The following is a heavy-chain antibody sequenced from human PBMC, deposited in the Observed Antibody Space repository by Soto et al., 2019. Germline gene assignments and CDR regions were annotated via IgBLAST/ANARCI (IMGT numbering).Heavy chain of an antibody. CDR3: ARGIDPQYYYYYGMDV. J-gene: IGHJ6*02. CDR2: IYPGDSDT. D-gene: IGHD2-15*01. Sequence: GESLNISFKGSGYSCTSYWIGWVRQMPGKGLEWMGIIYPGDSDTRYSPSFQGQVTISADKSISTAYLQWSSLKASDTAMYYCARGIDPQYYYYYGMDVWGQGTTVTVSS. V-gene: IGHV5-51*01. CDR1: GYSCTSYW.